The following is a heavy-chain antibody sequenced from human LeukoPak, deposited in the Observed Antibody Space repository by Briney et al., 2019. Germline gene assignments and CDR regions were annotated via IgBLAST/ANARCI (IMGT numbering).Heavy chain of an antibody. J-gene: IGHJ4*02. V-gene: IGHV3-21*01. CDR2: ISSSSTYI. Sequence: GGSLRLSCEASGFTFSSYSMNWVRQAPGKGLEWVSSISSSSTYIYYTDSVKGRFTISRDNAGNSLYLQMNSLRAEDTAVYYCARETNTSDSSGYIRADVRRDDYWGQGTLVTVSS. CDR1: GFTFSSYS. CDR3: ARETNTSDSSGYIRADVRRDDY. D-gene: IGHD3-22*01.